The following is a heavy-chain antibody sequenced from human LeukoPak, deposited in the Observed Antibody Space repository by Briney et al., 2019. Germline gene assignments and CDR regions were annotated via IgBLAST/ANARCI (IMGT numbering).Heavy chain of an antibody. CDR2: ISGSGGST. D-gene: IGHD2-21*02. J-gene: IGHJ4*02. CDR1: VLTFSSYA. V-gene: IGHV3-23*01. Sequence: SGGSLRLSCAASVLTFSSYAMSWVRQAPGKGLEWVSVISGSGGSTYNADSVKGRFTISRDNSKNTLYLQMNSLRIEDTAVYYCAKAPCTIGGDCYSSIDYWGQGTLVTASS. CDR3: AKAPCTIGGDCYSSIDY.